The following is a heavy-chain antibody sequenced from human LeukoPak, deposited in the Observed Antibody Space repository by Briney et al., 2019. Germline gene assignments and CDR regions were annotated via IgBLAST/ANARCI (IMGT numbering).Heavy chain of an antibody. V-gene: IGHV1-69*13. D-gene: IGHD6-19*01. Sequence: GASVKVSCKASGYTFTSYAISWVRQAPGQGLEWMGGIIPIFGTANYAQKFQGRVTITADESTSTAYMELSSLRSEDTAVYYCASGLYSSGNDYWGQGTLVTVSS. CDR2: IIPIFGTA. CDR3: ASGLYSSGNDY. J-gene: IGHJ4*02. CDR1: GYTFTSYA.